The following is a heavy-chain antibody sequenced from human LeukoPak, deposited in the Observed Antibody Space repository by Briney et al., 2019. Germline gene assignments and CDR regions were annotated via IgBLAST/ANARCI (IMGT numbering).Heavy chain of an antibody. CDR1: GGSLRSSNG. J-gene: IGHJ5*02. CDR2: ASNSGST. V-gene: IGHV4-4*02. D-gene: IGHD4-23*01. CDR3: SRLEGIYGGNGWFDP. Sequence: PSGTLSLSCAVSGGSLRSSNGCSWVRKPPGKGREWSGEASNSGSTYDNPSVKSRLTIFVDTSKNQFSLKLSYVTAADTAVYYCSRLEGIYGGNGWFDPWGQGTLVTVSS.